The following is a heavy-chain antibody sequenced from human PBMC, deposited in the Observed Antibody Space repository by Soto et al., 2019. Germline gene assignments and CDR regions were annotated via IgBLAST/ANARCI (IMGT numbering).Heavy chain of an antibody. D-gene: IGHD5-12*01. CDR2: IYPGDSDT. CDR3: ARRVDIVATLQYYFDY. CDR1: GYSFTSYW. J-gene: IGHJ4*02. Sequence: GESLKISCKGSGYSFTSYWIGWVRQMPGKGLEWMGIIYPGDSDTRYSPSFQGQVTISADKSISTAYLQWSSLKASDTAMYYCARRVDIVATLQYYFDYWGKGPLVPVSP. V-gene: IGHV5-51*01.